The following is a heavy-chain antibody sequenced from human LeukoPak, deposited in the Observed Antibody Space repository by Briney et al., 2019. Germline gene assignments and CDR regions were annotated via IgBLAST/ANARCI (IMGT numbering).Heavy chain of an antibody. D-gene: IGHD3-22*01. CDR2: IWYDGSNK. Sequence: PGRSLRLSCAASGFTFSSYGMHWVRQAPGKGLEWVAVIWYDGSNKYYADSVKGRFTISRDNSKNTLYLQMNSLRAEDTAAYYCAKDTYYYDSSGLRFDYWGQGTLVTVSS. V-gene: IGHV3-33*06. CDR1: GFTFSSYG. CDR3: AKDTYYYDSSGLRFDY. J-gene: IGHJ4*02.